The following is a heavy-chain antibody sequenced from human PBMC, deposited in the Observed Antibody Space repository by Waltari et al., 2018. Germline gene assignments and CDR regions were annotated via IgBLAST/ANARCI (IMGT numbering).Heavy chain of an antibody. CDR1: GYPLISYD. J-gene: IGHJ3*01. CDR3: ARGDNWNDRLDF. Sequence: QVQLVQSGAEVKKPGDSVGVSCTASGYPLISYDINWVRQAPGQGLEWMGWINPNTGAARFAQNFQDRVTMTRSTSETTAYMEISDLTSHDTAVYYCARGDNWNDRLDFWGQGTKVTVSS. D-gene: IGHD1-1*01. CDR2: INPNTGAA. V-gene: IGHV1-8*01.